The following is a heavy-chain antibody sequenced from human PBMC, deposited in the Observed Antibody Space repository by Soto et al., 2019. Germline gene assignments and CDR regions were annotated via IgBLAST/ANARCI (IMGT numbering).Heavy chain of an antibody. Sequence: QVQLQESGPGVVKPSETLSLTCTVSGGSISSSSYDWGWIRQPPGKGLEWIGRIDYSGTTSYNASLNSRVTISADTSKNQFSLKLSSVTAADTALYYCARRTNTAGGWFDSWGQGALVTVSS. J-gene: IGHJ5*01. V-gene: IGHV4-39*01. CDR1: GGSISSSSYD. CDR2: IDYSGTT. CDR3: ARRTNTAGGWFDS. D-gene: IGHD6-13*01.